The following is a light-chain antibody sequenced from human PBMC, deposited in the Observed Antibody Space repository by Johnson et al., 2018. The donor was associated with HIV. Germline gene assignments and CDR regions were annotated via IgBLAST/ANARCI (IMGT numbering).Light chain of an antibody. CDR3: GTWDTSLSAGGV. CDR2: ENT. Sequence: QSVLTQPPSVSAAPGQKVTISCSGSSSNIGNNYVSWYQQLPGTAPKLLIYENTKRPSGITDRFSGSKSGTSATLGITGLQTGDEADYYCGTWDTSLSAGGVFGTGTKVTVL. CDR1: SSNIGNNY. J-gene: IGLJ1*01. V-gene: IGLV1-51*02.